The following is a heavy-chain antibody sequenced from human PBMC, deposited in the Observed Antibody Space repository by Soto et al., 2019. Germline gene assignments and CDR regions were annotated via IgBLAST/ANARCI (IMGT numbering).Heavy chain of an antibody. V-gene: IGHV5-51*01. CDR3: ARGGEDGIAAAGIWNAFHL. D-gene: IGHD6-13*01. CDR1: GYSFTSYW. J-gene: IGHJ3*01. Sequence: TGESLKISCKGSGYSFTSYWIGWVRQMPGKGLEWMGIIYPGDSDTRYSPSFQGQVTISAGKSIRTAYLQLSSLKASYTAMYYCARGGEDGIAAAGIWNAFHLWGQGTMVT. CDR2: IYPGDSDT.